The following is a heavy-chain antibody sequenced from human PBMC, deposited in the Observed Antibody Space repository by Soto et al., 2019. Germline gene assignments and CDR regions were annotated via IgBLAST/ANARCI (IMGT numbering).Heavy chain of an antibody. CDR2: ISGGGGVST. V-gene: IGHV3-23*01. D-gene: IGHD3-10*01. CDR1: GFTFSSYA. Sequence: GGSLRLSCAASGFTFSSYAMTWVRQAPGKGLEWVSGISGGGGVSTYYADSVKGRFTISRDNSMNTPYLQMNRLRAEDTAVYYCAKDAISMVRGVNNWFDPWGQGTLVTVS. CDR3: AKDAISMVRGVNNWFDP. J-gene: IGHJ5*02.